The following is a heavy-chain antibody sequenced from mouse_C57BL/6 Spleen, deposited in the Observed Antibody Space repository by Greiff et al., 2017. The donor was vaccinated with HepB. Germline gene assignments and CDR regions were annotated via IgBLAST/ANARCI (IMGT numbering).Heavy chain of an antibody. CDR3: ARRGDTYAMDY. V-gene: IGHV1-80*01. CDR2: IYPGDGDT. Sequence: VKLVESGAELVKPGASVKISCKASGYAFSSYWMNWVKQRPGKGLEWIGQIYPGDGDTNYNGKFKGKATLTADKSSSTAYMQLSSLTSEDSAVYFCARRGDTYAMDYWGQGTSVTVSS. J-gene: IGHJ4*01. CDR1: GYAFSSYW.